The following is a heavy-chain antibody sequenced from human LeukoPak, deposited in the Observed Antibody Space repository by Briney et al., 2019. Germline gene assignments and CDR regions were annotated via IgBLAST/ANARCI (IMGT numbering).Heavy chain of an antibody. Sequence: GASVKVSCKASGGTFSSYAISWVRQAPGQGLEWMGGIIPIFGTANYAQRFQGRVTITADGSTSTAYMELSSLRSEDTAVYYCAKRTPYYDSSGYSLGFDYWGQGTLVTVSS. CDR3: AKRTPYYDSSGYSLGFDY. J-gene: IGHJ4*02. CDR1: GGTFSSYA. CDR2: IIPIFGTA. D-gene: IGHD3-22*01. V-gene: IGHV1-69*13.